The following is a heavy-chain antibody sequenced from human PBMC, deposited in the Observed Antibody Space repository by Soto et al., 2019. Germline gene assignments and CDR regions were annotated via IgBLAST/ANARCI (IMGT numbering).Heavy chain of an antibody. V-gene: IGHV1-69*01. Sequence: QVQLVQSGAEVKKPGSSVKVSCKASGGTFSSYAISWVRQAPGQGLEWMGGIIPIFGTANYAQKFQGRVTITADESTSTAEMELSSLRSEDTAVYYCARVVGATTAVAFDIWGQGTMVTVSS. CDR3: ARVVGATTAVAFDI. CDR1: GGTFSSYA. D-gene: IGHD1-26*01. J-gene: IGHJ3*02. CDR2: IIPIFGTA.